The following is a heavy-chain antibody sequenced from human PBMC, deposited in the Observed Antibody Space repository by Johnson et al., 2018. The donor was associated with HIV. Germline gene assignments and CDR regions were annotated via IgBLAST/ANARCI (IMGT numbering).Heavy chain of an antibody. CDR1: GFTFSSYA. J-gene: IGHJ3*02. D-gene: IGHD2-8*01. CDR2: ISYDGSNQ. Sequence: QEKLVESGGGVVQPGRSLRLSCAASGFTFSSYAMHWVRQAPGKGLEWVAVISYDGSNQYYADSVKGRFTISRDNSKNTLYLQMNSLRAEDTAVYYCARDNIVLMVGGAFDIWGQGTMVTVSS. CDR3: ARDNIVLMVGGAFDI. V-gene: IGHV3-30-3*01.